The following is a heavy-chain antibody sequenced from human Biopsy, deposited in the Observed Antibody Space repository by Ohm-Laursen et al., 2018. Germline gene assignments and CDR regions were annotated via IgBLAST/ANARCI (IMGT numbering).Heavy chain of an antibody. CDR1: GYTFAGYY. D-gene: IGHD3-9*01. CDR2: INPNSGNA. Sequence: TSVKVSCKASGYTFAGYYLHWVRQAPGHVLEWMGWINPNSGNANYAQSFQGRLTVTRDTSISTAYMELTSLTFDDTAIYYCARVPAYPSIDGYYGLDLWGQGTTVIVSS. J-gene: IGHJ6*02. V-gene: IGHV1-2*02. CDR3: ARVPAYPSIDGYYGLDL.